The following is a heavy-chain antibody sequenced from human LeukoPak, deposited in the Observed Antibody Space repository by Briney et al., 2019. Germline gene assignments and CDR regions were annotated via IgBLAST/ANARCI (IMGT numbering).Heavy chain of an antibody. CDR3: ARAPCCSYYYMDV. CDR2: ISSSSSYI. D-gene: IGHD2-15*01. V-gene: IGHV3-21*01. CDR1: GFTFSSYS. J-gene: IGHJ6*03. Sequence: GGSLRLSCAASGFTFSSYSMNWVRQAPGKGLEWVSSISSSSSYIYYADSVKGRFTISRDNAKNSLYLQMNSLRAEDTAVYYCARAPCCSYYYMDVWGKGTTVTISS.